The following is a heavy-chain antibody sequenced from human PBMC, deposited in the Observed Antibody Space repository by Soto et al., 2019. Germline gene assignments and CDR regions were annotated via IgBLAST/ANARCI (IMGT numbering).Heavy chain of an antibody. D-gene: IGHD6-13*01. CDR1: GYTFTSYG. CDR2: ISAYNGNA. CDR3: ARDDPSGYSSSWRYFDY. Sequence: GASVKVSCKASGYTFTSYGISWVRQAPGQGLEWMGWISAYNGNANYAQKLQGRVTMTTDTSTSTAYMELRSLRSDDTAVYYCARDDPSGYSSSWRYFDYWGQGTLVTVSS. V-gene: IGHV1-18*01. J-gene: IGHJ4*02.